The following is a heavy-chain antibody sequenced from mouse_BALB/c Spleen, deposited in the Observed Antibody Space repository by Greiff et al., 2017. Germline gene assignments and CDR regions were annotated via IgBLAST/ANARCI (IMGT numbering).Heavy chain of an antibody. Sequence: VQLQQSGPGLVQPSQSLSITCTVSGFSLTSYGVHWVRQSPGKGLEWLGVIWSGGSTDYNAAFISRLSISKDNSKSQVFFKMNSLQANDTAIYYCATSTMITTFAYWGQGTLVTVSA. CDR1: GFSLTSYG. CDR2: IWSGGST. J-gene: IGHJ3*01. CDR3: ATSTMITTFAY. D-gene: IGHD2-4*01. V-gene: IGHV2-2*02.